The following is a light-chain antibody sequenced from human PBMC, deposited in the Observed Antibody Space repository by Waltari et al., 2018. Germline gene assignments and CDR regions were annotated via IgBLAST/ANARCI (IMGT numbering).Light chain of an antibody. Sequence: SLELSQSPSVSVSPGPTASIICSGEWVGDGFVSWYQQRPGQSPVLVIYEDSKRPLGISERFSGSNSGNTATLTISDTQATDEADFYCQAWDSGAVVFGRGTRLIVL. V-gene: IGLV3-1*01. CDR1: WVGDGF. CDR3: QAWDSGAVV. CDR2: EDS. J-gene: IGLJ3*02.